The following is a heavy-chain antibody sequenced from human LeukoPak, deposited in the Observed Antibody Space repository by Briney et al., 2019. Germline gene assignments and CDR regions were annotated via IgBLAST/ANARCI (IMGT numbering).Heavy chain of an antibody. D-gene: IGHD2-15*01. V-gene: IGHV3-53*04. CDR3: ARVVGYCSGGSCYSIHFDL. J-gene: IGHJ2*01. CDR1: GFTVSSNY. CDR2: IYSGGST. Sequence: GGSLRLSCAASGFTVSSNYMSWVRQAPGKGLEWVSVIYSGGSTYYADSVKGRFTISRHNSKNTLYPQMNSLRAEDTAVYYCARVVGYCSGGSCYSIHFDLWGRGTLVTVSS.